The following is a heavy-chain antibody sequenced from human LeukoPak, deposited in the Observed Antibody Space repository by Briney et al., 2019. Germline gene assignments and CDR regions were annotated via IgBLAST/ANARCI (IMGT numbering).Heavy chain of an antibody. J-gene: IGHJ4*02. Sequence: SETLSLTCMVSGGSIRRFYWGWIRQPPGKGLEWVGYVTFSGSTNYNPSLESRLTISIDKSKSQFSLKLTSVTAADTAVYYCARDYSGSYFYDNWSQGTLVTVSS. V-gene: IGHV4-59*01. D-gene: IGHD1-26*01. CDR2: VTFSGST. CDR3: ARDYSGSYFYDN. CDR1: GGSIRRFY.